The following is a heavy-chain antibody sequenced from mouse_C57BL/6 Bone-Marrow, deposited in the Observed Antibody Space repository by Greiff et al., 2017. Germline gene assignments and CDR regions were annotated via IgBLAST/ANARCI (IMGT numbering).Heavy chain of an antibody. CDR3: ARVGYDGYCDV. V-gene: IGHV1-26*01. D-gene: IGHD2-14*01. CDR2: INPNNGGT. Sequence: VQLQQPGAELVKPGASVKVSCKASGYTFTSYWMNWLKRSHGKALGWFGDINPNNGGTSYNQKLKGKATLTVDKSSSTAYMELRSLTSEDSAVYYCARVGYDGYCDVWGTGTTVTVSS. J-gene: IGHJ1*03. CDR1: GYTFTSYW.